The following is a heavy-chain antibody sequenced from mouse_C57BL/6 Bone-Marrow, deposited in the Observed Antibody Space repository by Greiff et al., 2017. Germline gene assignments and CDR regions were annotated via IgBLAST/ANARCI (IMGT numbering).Heavy chain of an antibody. CDR1: GFSFTSDCY. D-gene: IGHD2-3*01. V-gene: IGHV3-3*01. CDR3: ARSDGYLYYAMDY. J-gene: IGHJ4*01. CDR2: TFYSGVT. Sequence: EVQGVESGPSLVRPSHTLSLSCTASGFSFTSDCYWIWIRQLPGNKLEYIGYTFYSGVTSYNQSLESRTYITRDTSQNQSSLKLSSVTTEDAATYYCARSDGYLYYAMDYWGKGTSVTVSS.